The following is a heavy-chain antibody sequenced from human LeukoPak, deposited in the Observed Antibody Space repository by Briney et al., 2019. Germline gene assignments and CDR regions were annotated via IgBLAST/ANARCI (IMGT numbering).Heavy chain of an antibody. CDR1: GYSISSGYY. J-gene: IGHJ5*02. V-gene: IGHV4-38-2*02. Sequence: SETLSLTCTVSGYSISSGYYWGWIRQPPGKGLEWIGNIYHSGSTYYNPSLKSRVTISVDTSKNQFSLKLSSVTAADTAVYYCARDSTTVTDNWFDPWGQGTLVTVSS. CDR2: IYHSGST. CDR3: ARDSTTVTDNWFDP. D-gene: IGHD4-17*01.